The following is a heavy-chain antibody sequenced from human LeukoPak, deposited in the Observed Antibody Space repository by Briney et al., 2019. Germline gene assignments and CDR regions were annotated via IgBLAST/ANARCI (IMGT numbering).Heavy chain of an antibody. CDR2: ISSSSSYI. D-gene: IGHD1-26*01. CDR3: ARARTLSGSYGT. J-gene: IGHJ3*01. Sequence: GGSLRLSCAASGFTFSSYSMNWVRQAPGKGLEWGTYISSSSSYIYYVDSVKSRFTISRDNDKNPLYLQMNSLRAEDTAVYYGARARTLSGSYGTWGQGTMVTVSS. V-gene: IGHV3-21*01. CDR1: GFTFSSYS.